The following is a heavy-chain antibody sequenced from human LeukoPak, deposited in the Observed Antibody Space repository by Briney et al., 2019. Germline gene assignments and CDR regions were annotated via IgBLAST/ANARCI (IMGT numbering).Heavy chain of an antibody. V-gene: IGHV1-69*04. CDR2: IIPILGIA. Sequence: ASVKVSCKASGYTFTSYGISWARQAPGQGLEWMGRIIPILGIANYAQKFQGRVTITADKSTSTAYMELSSLRSEDTAVYYCARGAAHNYYGSGSYYEDWGQGTLVTVSS. D-gene: IGHD3-10*01. CDR1: GYTFTSYG. CDR3: ARGAAHNYYGSGSYYED. J-gene: IGHJ4*02.